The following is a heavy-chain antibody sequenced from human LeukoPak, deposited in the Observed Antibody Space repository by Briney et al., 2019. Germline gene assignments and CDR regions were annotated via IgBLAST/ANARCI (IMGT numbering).Heavy chain of an antibody. CDR2: IYTSGST. CDR1: GGSISSGSYY. Sequence: SQTLSLTCTVSGGSISSGSYYWSWIRQPAGKGLEWIGRIYTSGSTNYNPSLKSRVTISVDTSKNQFSLKLSSVTAADTAVYYCARDLYCMDVWGQGTTVTVSS. J-gene: IGHJ6*02. V-gene: IGHV4-61*02. CDR3: ARDLYCMDV.